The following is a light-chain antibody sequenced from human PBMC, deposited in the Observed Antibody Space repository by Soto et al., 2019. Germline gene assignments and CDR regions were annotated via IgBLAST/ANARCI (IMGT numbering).Light chain of an antibody. J-gene: IGKJ1*01. Sequence: EIVMTQSPATLSVSPGESATLSCWASQSITGYLAWYQQQPGQAPKLLVYRASTRATGVPARFSGSGSGTEFTLSISSLQSEDFAIYYCQQYNSWPRTFGQGTKVDIK. V-gene: IGKV3-15*01. CDR2: RAS. CDR3: QQYNSWPRT. CDR1: QSITGY.